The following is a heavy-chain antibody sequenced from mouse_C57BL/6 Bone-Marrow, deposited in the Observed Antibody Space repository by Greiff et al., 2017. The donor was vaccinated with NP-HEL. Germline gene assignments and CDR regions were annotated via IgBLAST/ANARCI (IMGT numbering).Heavy chain of an antibody. CDR2: ISYDGSN. D-gene: IGHD4-1*01. Sequence: EVHLVESGPGLVKPSQSLSLTCSVTGYSITSGYYWNWIRQSPGNKLEWMGYISYDGSNNYNPSLKNRISITRDTSKNQFFLKLNSVTTEDTATYYCARADWDWYWYFDVWGTGTTVTVSS. CDR3: ARADWDWYWYFDV. CDR1: GYSITSGYY. V-gene: IGHV3-6*01. J-gene: IGHJ1*03.